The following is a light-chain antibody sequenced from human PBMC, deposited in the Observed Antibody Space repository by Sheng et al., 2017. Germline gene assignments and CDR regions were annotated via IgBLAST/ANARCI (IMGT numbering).Light chain of an antibody. V-gene: IGKV3-20*01. CDR3: QQYDSAPLT. CDR1: QSIGSGY. J-gene: IGKJ3*01. Sequence: EIVLTQSPGTLSLSPGERVTLSCRASQSIGSGYIAWYQQQPGRPPRLLIYGASNRATGIPDRFSGSGSGTDFTLTISRLEPEDCAVFYCQQYDSAPLTFGPGTKVEIK. CDR2: GAS.